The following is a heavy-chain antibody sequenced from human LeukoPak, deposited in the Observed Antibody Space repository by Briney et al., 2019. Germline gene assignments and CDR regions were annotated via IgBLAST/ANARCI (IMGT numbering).Heavy chain of an antibody. V-gene: IGHV4-61*02. CDR1: GGSISSGSYY. CDR2: IYTSGST. Sequence: KSSQTLSLTCTVSGGSISSGSYYWSWIRQPAGKGLEWIGRIYTSGSTNYNPSLKSRVTISVDTSKNQFSLKLSSVTAADTAVYYCAREVGITMVRGVRNWFDPWGQGTLVTVSS. D-gene: IGHD3-10*01. CDR3: AREVGITMVRGVRNWFDP. J-gene: IGHJ5*02.